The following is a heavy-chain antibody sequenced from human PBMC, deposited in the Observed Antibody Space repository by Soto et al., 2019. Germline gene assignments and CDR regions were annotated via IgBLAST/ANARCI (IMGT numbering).Heavy chain of an antibody. V-gene: IGHV3-66*01. J-gene: IGHJ6*02. Sequence: AGGSLRLSCAASGFTVSSNYMSWVRQAPGKGLEWVSVIYSGGSTYYADSVKGRFTISRDNSKNTLYLQMNSLRAEDTAVYYCARPNVAYYYGTDVWGQGTTVTVSS. D-gene: IGHD5-12*01. CDR3: ARPNVAYYYGTDV. CDR2: IYSGGST. CDR1: GFTVSSNY.